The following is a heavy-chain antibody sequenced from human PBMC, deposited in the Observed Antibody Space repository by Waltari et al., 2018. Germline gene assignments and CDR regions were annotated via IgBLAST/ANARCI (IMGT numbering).Heavy chain of an antibody. D-gene: IGHD3-3*01. V-gene: IGHV1-2*06. CDR3: AILYDFWSGSNYYYYYGMDV. Sequence: QVQLVQSGAEVKKPGASVKVSCKASGYTFTGYYMHWVRQAPGQGLEWMGRSNPNSGGTNYAQKFQGRVTMTRDTSISTAYMELSRLRSDDTAVYYCAILYDFWSGSNYYYYYGMDVWGQGTTVTVSS. CDR2: SNPNSGGT. J-gene: IGHJ6*02. CDR1: GYTFTGYY.